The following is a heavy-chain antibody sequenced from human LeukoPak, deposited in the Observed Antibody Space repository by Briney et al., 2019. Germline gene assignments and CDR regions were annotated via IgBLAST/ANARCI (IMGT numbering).Heavy chain of an antibody. CDR3: ARDHRGVRDYFDY. V-gene: IGHV3-30-3*01. CDR2: ISYDGSNK. D-gene: IGHD3-10*01. Sequence: HPGGSLRLSCAASGFTFSSYAMHWVSQAPGKGLEWVAVISYDGSNKYYADSVKGRFTISRDNSKNTLYLQMNSLRAEDTAVYYCARDHRGVRDYFDYWGQGTLVTVSS. J-gene: IGHJ4*02. CDR1: GFTFSSYA.